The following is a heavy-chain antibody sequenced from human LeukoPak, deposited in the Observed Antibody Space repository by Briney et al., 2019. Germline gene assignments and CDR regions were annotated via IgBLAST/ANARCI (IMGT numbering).Heavy chain of an antibody. D-gene: IGHD3-22*01. Sequence: GGSLRLSCAASGFTFSSYGMHWVRQAPGKGLEWVAVIWYDGSNEYYADSVKGRFTIPRHNSQNTLYLQMNSLSAEDPAVYSWARGPNSSGYYFDYWGQGTLVPVSS. CDR2: IWYDGSNE. CDR1: GFTFSSYG. CDR3: ARGPNSSGYYFDY. J-gene: IGHJ4*02. V-gene: IGHV3-33*01.